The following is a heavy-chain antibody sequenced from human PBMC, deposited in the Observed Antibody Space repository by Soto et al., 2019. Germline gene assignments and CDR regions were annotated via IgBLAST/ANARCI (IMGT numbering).Heavy chain of an antibody. CDR1: GGPIGSGGYS. Sequence: PSESLSLTCAVSGGPIGSGGYSWNWIRQPPGKGLEWIGYIYHSGSTLYNPSLKSRVTIPVDKSKNQFSLKLTSVTAADTAVYYCARDQLEGNWFDPWGQGTLVTVSS. D-gene: IGHD1-1*01. CDR2: IYHSGST. V-gene: IGHV4-30-2*01. J-gene: IGHJ5*02. CDR3: ARDQLEGNWFDP.